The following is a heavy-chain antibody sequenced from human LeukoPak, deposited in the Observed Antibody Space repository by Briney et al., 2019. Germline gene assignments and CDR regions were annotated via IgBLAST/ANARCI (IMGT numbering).Heavy chain of an antibody. V-gene: IGHV1-69*05. D-gene: IGHD1-26*01. CDR2: IIPIFGTA. J-gene: IGHJ4*02. CDR1: GGTFSSYA. Sequence: SVKVSCKASGGTFSSYAISWVRQAPGQGLEWMGRIIPIFGTANYAQKFQGRVTITTDESTSTAYMELSSLRSEDTAVYYCASEASIVGAPFDYWGQGTLVTVSS. CDR3: ASEASIVGAPFDY.